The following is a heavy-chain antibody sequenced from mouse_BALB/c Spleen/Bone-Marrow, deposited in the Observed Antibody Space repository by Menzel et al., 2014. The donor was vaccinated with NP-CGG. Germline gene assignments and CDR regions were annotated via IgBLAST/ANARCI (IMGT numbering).Heavy chain of an antibody. Sequence: VKLAESGAELAKPGASVKMSCKASGYTFTSYWMHWVKQRPGQGLEWIGYINPSTGYTEYNQKFKDKATLTADKSSSTAYMQLSSLTSEDSAVYYCASPYGNYDAMDYWGQGTSVTVSS. CDR2: INPSTGYT. CDR1: GYTFTSYW. D-gene: IGHD2-1*01. CDR3: ASPYGNYDAMDY. V-gene: IGHV1-7*01. J-gene: IGHJ4*01.